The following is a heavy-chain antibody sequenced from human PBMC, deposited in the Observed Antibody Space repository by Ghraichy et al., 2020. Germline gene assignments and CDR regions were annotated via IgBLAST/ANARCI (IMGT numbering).Heavy chain of an antibody. CDR2: ISGSGGST. CDR3: AKDQGVREGYSSGWYYYYGMDV. D-gene: IGHD6-19*01. CDR1: GFTFSSYA. V-gene: IGHV3-23*01. J-gene: IGHJ6*02. Sequence: GSLRLSCAASGFTFSSYAMSWVRQAPGKGLEWVSAISGSGGSTYYADSVKGRFTISRDNSKNTLYLQMNSLRAEDTAVYYCAKDQGVREGYSSGWYYYYGMDVWGQGTTVTVSS.